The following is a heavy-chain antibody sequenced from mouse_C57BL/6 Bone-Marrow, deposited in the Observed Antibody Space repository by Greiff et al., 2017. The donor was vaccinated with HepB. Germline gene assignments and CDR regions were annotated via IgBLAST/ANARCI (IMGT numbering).Heavy chain of an antibody. J-gene: IGHJ3*01. D-gene: IGHD1-1*01. Sequence: QVQLKQPGAELVKPGASVKLSCKASGYTFTSYWMHWVKQRPGQGLEWIGMIHPNSGSTNYNEKFKSKATLTVDKSSSTAYMQLSSLTSEDSAVYYCARPTVVAPEFAYWGQGTLVTVSA. CDR2: IHPNSGST. V-gene: IGHV1-64*01. CDR3: ARPTVVAPEFAY. CDR1: GYTFTSYW.